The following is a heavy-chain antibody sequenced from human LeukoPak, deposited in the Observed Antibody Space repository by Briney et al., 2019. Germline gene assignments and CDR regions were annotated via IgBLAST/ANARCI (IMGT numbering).Heavy chain of an antibody. CDR1: GYTFTSNG. V-gene: IGHV1-18*01. CDR3: AKDLSSPGDIVLMVYAIGGGYFDY. J-gene: IGHJ4*01. Sequence: ASVKVSCKASGYTFTSNGINWVRQAPGQGLEWMGWIDPYNGNRDSAQKFQGRVTMTTDTSTSTAYMELRGLRSDDTAVYYCAKDLSSPGDIVLMVYAIGGGYFDYWGQEPWSPSPQ. CDR2: IDPYNGNR. D-gene: IGHD2-8*01.